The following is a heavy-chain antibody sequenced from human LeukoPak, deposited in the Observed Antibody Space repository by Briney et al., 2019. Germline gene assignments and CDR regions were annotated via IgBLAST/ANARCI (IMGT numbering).Heavy chain of an antibody. Sequence: PSETLSLTCSVSGASISGGTYYWGWIRQPPGKGLEWIGSIYYTGSTYDNPSFKSRVTISVDTSKNQFSLKLSSVTAADTAVYYCARRGGSGRAFDYWGQGNLVTVSS. CDR3: ARRGGSGRAFDY. CDR2: IYYTGST. J-gene: IGHJ4*02. CDR1: GASISGGTYY. D-gene: IGHD1-26*01. V-gene: IGHV4-39*01.